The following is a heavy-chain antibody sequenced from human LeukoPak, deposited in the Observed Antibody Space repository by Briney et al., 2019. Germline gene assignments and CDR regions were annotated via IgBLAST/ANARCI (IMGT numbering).Heavy chain of an antibody. CDR3: AFGYSYGTAEYFQH. J-gene: IGHJ1*01. CDR2: ISGSGGNT. D-gene: IGHD5-18*01. V-gene: IGHV3-23*01. Sequence: PGGSLRLSCAASGFTFSSYAMTWVRQAPGKGLEWVSVISGSGGNTYYADSVKGRFTISRDNSKNTLYLQMNSLRAEDTAVYYCAFGYSYGTAEYFQHWGQGTLVTVSS. CDR1: GFTFSSYA.